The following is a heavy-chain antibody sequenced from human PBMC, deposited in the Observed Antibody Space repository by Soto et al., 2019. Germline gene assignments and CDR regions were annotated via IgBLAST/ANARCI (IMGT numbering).Heavy chain of an antibody. CDR2: ISSTGGST. J-gene: IGHJ6*02. CDR3: AGAHDYDFWSGFLFYGMDV. V-gene: IGHV3-23*01. D-gene: IGHD3-3*01. Sequence: PGGSLRLSCAASGFTFSNYAMSWVRQAPGKGLEWVSGISSTGGSTYYADSVKGRFTISRDNSKNTLDLQMSSLRAEDTAIYYCAGAHDYDFWSGFLFYGMDVWGQGTTVTVSS. CDR1: GFTFSNYA.